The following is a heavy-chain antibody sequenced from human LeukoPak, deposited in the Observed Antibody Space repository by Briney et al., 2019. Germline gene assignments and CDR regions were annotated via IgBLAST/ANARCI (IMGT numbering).Heavy chain of an antibody. CDR1: GSTVSSNY. CDR2: IYSGGST. J-gene: IGHJ4*02. V-gene: IGHV3-53*01. CDR3: AREGPGSSSFDY. D-gene: IGHD6-6*01. Sequence: GGSLRLSCAASGSTVSSNYMSWVRQAPGKGLEWVSVIYSGGSTYYADSVKGRFTISRDNSKNTLYLQMNSLRAEDTAVYYCAREGPGSSSFDYWGQGTLVTVSS.